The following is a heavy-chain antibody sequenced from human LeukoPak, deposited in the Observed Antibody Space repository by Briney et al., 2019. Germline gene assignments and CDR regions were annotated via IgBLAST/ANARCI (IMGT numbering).Heavy chain of an antibody. Sequence: GSLRLSCAASGFTFSDYYMSWIRQAPGKGLEWVSYISSSGSTIYYADSVKGRFTISRDNAKNSLYLQMNSLRAEDTAVYYCARDSTRYCSSTSCYTIAYWGQGTLVTVSS. CDR3: ARDSTRYCSSTSCYTIAY. CDR2: ISSSGSTI. V-gene: IGHV3-11*01. D-gene: IGHD2-2*02. CDR1: GFTFSDYY. J-gene: IGHJ4*02.